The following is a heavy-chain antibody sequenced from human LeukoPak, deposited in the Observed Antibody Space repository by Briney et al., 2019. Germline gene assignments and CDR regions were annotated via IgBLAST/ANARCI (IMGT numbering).Heavy chain of an antibody. CDR1: GGTFSSYA. J-gene: IGHJ5*02. CDR3: ARDQEP. V-gene: IGHV1-69*01. CDR2: IIPIFGTA. Sequence: GASVEVSCQAFGGTFSSYAISWVGQAPGQGLEWMGGIIPIFGTANYAQKFQGRVTITADESTSTAYMELSSLRSEDTAVYYCARDQEPWGQGTLVTVSS.